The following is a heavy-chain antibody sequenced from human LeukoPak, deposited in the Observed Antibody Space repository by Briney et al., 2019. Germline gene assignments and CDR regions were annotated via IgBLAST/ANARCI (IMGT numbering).Heavy chain of an antibody. J-gene: IGHJ4*02. D-gene: IGHD3-10*01. CDR3: VRGFSGVVGDH. V-gene: IGHV4-34*01. CDR1: SGSFSGYY. Sequence: PSETLSLTCAVYSGSFSGYYWSWIRLPPGKGLEWIGEIKDGGITNYNPSLRSRVTISKATSNNQLSLKLHSATAADTAVYYCVRGFSGVVGDHWGQGTLVTVSS. CDR2: IKDGGIT.